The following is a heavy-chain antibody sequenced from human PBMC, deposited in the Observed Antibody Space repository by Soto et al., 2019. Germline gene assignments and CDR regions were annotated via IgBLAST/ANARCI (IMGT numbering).Heavy chain of an antibody. Sequence: EVQLLESGGGLVQPGGSLRLSCAASGFTFSSYAMSWVRQAPGKGLEWVSAISGSGGSTYYADSVKGRFTISRDNSKNTRYLQMNGLRAEDTAVYYCARVTYYYGVGSIGLDYWGQGTLVTVSS. V-gene: IGHV3-23*01. CDR2: ISGSGGST. CDR3: ARVTYYYGVGSIGLDY. D-gene: IGHD3-10*01. J-gene: IGHJ4*02. CDR1: GFTFSSYA.